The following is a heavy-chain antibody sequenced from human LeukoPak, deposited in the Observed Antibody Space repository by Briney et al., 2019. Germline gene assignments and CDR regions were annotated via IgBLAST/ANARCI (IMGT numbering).Heavy chain of an antibody. Sequence: GASVTVSFKASGYTFTSYGISWVRQAPGQGVEGMGWISAYNGNTNYAQKLQGRVTMTTDTSTSTAYMELRSLRSDDTAVYYCVSLGPSGSYYFDYWGQGTLVTVSS. CDR3: VSLGPSGSYYFDY. J-gene: IGHJ4*02. CDR2: ISAYNGNT. V-gene: IGHV1-18*01. CDR1: GYTFTSYG. D-gene: IGHD1-26*01.